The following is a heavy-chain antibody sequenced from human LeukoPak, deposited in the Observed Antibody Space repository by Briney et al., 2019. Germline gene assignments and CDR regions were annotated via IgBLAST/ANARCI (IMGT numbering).Heavy chain of an antibody. J-gene: IGHJ4*02. D-gene: IGHD5-24*01. Sequence: GGSLRLSCAASGFTFSDYSMNWVRQAPGRGLEWISYIGIDSGNTNYADSVKGRFTTSGDKAKNSLYLQMNSLRVEDTAVYYCARDYKYAFDNWGQGTLVTVSS. CDR3: ARDYKYAFDN. CDR2: IGIDSGNT. V-gene: IGHV3-48*01. CDR1: GFTFSDYS.